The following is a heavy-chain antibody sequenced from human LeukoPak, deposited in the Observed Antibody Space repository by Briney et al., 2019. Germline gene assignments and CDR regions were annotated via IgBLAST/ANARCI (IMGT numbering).Heavy chain of an antibody. J-gene: IGHJ3*02. CDR1: GYSFASYG. CDR2: VSGYDGRT. V-gene: IGHV1-18*01. CDR3: ARDYYNDYEDTFDI. D-gene: IGHD4-11*01. Sequence: AASVKVSCKASGYSFASYGISWVRQAPGQGLKWMGWVSGYDGRTNYAQNLKGRVTVTAETSTSTVYMELRSLRSDDTAIYYCARDYYNDYEDTFDIWRQGTMVTVSS.